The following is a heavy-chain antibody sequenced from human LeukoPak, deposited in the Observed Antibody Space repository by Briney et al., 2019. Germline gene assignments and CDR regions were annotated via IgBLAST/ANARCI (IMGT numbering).Heavy chain of an antibody. J-gene: IGHJ4*02. CDR1: GGSISSYY. CDR2: IYYSGST. Sequence: PSETLSLTCTVSGGSISSYYWSWIRQPPGKGLEWIGYIYYSGSTNYNPSLKSRVTISVDTSKNQFSLKLSSVTAADTAVYYCARGRGYSSREYYFDYWGQGTLVTVSS. CDR3: ARGRGYSSREYYFDY. V-gene: IGHV4-59*01. D-gene: IGHD5-18*01.